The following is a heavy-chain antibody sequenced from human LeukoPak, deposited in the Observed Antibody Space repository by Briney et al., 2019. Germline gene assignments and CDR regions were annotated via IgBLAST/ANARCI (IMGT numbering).Heavy chain of an antibody. J-gene: IGHJ4*02. CDR1: GFSFSSYT. CDR3: AKAFTISGVIAYFDY. Sequence: GGSLRLSCAASGFSFSSYTMIWVRKPPGKGLEWVSRVSGTGSSTYYADSVEGRFTISRDNSRKTLYLQVNSLRVEDTAVYYCAKAFTISGVIAYFDYWGQGTLVTVSS. V-gene: IGHV3-23*01. D-gene: IGHD3-3*01. CDR2: VSGTGSST.